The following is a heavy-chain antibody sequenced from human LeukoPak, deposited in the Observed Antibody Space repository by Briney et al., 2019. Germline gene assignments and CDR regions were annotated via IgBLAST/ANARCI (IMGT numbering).Heavy chain of an antibody. V-gene: IGHV1-46*01. Sequence: ASVKVSCKASGYTFTSYYMHWVRQAPGQGLEWMGIINPGGGSTSCAQKFQGRVTMTRDTSTSTVYMELSSLRSEDTAVYYCARESIVGATAPDYWGQGTLVTVSS. CDR1: GYTFTSYY. D-gene: IGHD1-26*01. CDR3: ARESIVGATAPDY. CDR2: INPGGGST. J-gene: IGHJ4*02.